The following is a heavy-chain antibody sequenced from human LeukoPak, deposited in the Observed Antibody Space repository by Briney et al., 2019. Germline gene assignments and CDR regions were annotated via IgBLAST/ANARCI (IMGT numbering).Heavy chain of an antibody. J-gene: IGHJ4*02. D-gene: IGHD6-13*01. V-gene: IGHV3-53*01. Sequence: PGGSLRLSCAASGFTFDDYAMHWVRQAPGKGLEWVSVIYSGGSTYYADSVKGRFTISRDNSKNTLYLQMNSLRAEDTAVYYCAMVSSAAGNDYWGQGTLVTVSS. CDR2: IYSGGST. CDR3: AMVSSAAGNDY. CDR1: GFTFDDYA.